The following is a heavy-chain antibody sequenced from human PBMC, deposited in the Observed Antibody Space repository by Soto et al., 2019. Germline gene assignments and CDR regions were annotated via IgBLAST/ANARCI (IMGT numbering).Heavy chain of an antibody. Sequence: PGGSLRLSCAASGFTFSSYAMHWVRQAPGKGLEYVSAISSYGGSTYYANSVKGRFTISRDNSKNTLYLQMNSLRAEDMAVYYCARLGYYDILTSVPYGMDVWGQGTTVTVSS. J-gene: IGHJ6*02. CDR2: ISSYGGST. CDR3: ARLGYYDILTSVPYGMDV. V-gene: IGHV3-64*01. CDR1: GFTFSSYA. D-gene: IGHD3-9*01.